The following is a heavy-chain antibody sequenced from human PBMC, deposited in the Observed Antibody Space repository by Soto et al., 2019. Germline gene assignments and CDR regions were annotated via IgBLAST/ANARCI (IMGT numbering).Heavy chain of an antibody. V-gene: IGHV3-30*18. CDR1: GFTFSSYG. CDR3: AKDLYSSWGSYYYYGMDV. CDR2: ISYDGSNK. Sequence: QVQLVESGGGVVQPGRSLRLSCAASGFTFSSYGMHWVRQAPGKGLEWVAVISYDGSNKYYADSVKGRFTISRDNSKNTLYLQMNSLRAEDTAVYYCAKDLYSSWGSYYYYGMDVWGQGTTVTVSS. J-gene: IGHJ6*02. D-gene: IGHD6-6*01.